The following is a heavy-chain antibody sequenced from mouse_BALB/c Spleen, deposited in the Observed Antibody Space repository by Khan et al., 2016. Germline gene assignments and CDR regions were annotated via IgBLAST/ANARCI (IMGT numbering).Heavy chain of an antibody. CDR3: ARGMMTTFDY. CDR2: IIYSGST. Sequence: EVQLQESGPGLVKPSQSLSLTCTVTGYSITSDYAWNWIRQFPGDKLEWMGYIIYSGSTSYNPSLKSRISLTPAPSTNQFFLQLNSVTTEDTATYYCARGMMTTFDYWGQGTTRTVSS. V-gene: IGHV3-2*02. CDR1: GYSITSDYA. J-gene: IGHJ2*01. D-gene: IGHD2-4*01.